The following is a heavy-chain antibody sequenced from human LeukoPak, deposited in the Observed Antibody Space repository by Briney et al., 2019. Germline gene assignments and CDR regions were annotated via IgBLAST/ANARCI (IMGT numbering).Heavy chain of an antibody. V-gene: IGHV4-30-2*01. Sequence: SSETLSLTCAVSGVAISRGGYAWNWIRQPPGKGLEWIAYIYHSGTTYYNPSLKSRVTISVDTSKNQFSLKLSSVTAADTAVYYCARVGVSGAYYYYMDVWGKGTTVTISS. J-gene: IGHJ6*03. D-gene: IGHD2-8*02. CDR1: GVAISRGGYA. CDR3: ARVGVSGAYYYYMDV. CDR2: IYHSGTT.